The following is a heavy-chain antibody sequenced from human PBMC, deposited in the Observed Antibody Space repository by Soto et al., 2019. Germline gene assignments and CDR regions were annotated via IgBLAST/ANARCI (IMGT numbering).Heavy chain of an antibody. J-gene: IGHJ4*02. CDR1: GVSLTNGNW. CDR3: ARLVYDTRLNYMYFDF. CDR2: IFHDGTA. D-gene: IGHD3-10*01. V-gene: IGHV4-4*02. Sequence: SETLSLTCAVSGVSLTNGNWLTWVRPSPQRGLEYIGEIFHDGTANYYPSFERRVAMSVDTSRNQFSLKLTSVTAADTAVYFCARLVYDTRLNYMYFDFWGPGTLVTVSS.